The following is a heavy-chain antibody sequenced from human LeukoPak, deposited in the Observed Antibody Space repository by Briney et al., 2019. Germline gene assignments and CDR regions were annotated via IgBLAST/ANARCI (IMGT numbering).Heavy chain of an antibody. CDR1: GFTFSSYA. V-gene: IGHV3-30*04. Sequence: GGSLRLSCAASGFTFSSYAMHWVRQAPGKGLEWVAVISYDGSNKYYADSVKGRFTISRDNSKNTLHLQMNSLRAEDTAVYYCARNGVRDCSSTSCYTWRGYFDLWGRGTLVTVSS. CDR2: ISYDGSNK. J-gene: IGHJ2*01. CDR3: ARNGVRDCSSTSCYTWRGYFDL. D-gene: IGHD2-2*02.